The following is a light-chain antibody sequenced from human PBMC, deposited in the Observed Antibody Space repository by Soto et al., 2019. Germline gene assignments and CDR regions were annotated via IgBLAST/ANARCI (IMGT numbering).Light chain of an antibody. Sequence: QSVLTQPPSVAGAPGQRVTISCTGSSSNIGAGYDVHWYQQLPGTAPKLLIYVNSNRPSGVPDRFSGSKSGTSASLAITGLQAEDEAEYYCQSYDSSLRAVVFGGGTKLTVL. J-gene: IGLJ2*01. V-gene: IGLV1-40*01. CDR3: QSYDSSLRAVV. CDR2: VNS. CDR1: SSNIGAGYD.